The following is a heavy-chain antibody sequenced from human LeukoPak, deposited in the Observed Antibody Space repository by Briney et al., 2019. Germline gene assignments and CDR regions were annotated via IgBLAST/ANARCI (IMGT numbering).Heavy chain of an antibody. V-gene: IGHV3-21*01. CDR1: GFTFSTYS. CDR3: VRIRNSANFPNWFDP. CDR2: IGTSSSSI. Sequence: GGSLRLSCATSGFTFSTYSMNWVRQAPGKGLEWVSSIGTSSSSIYYADSVRGRFTISRDNARNSLYLQMNSLRAEDTAVYYCVRIRNSANFPNWFDPWGQGTLVTVSS. J-gene: IGHJ5*02. D-gene: IGHD2/OR15-2a*01.